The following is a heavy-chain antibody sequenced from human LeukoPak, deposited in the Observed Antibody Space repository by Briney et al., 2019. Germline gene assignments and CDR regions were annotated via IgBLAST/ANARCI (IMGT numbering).Heavy chain of an antibody. Sequence: ASVKVSCKASGYTFTGYYMHWVRQAPGQGLEWMGWINPNSGGTNYAQEFQGRVTMTRDTSISTAYMELSRLRSDDTAVYYCARGDSGSYYAFDIWGQGTMVTVSS. CDR2: INPNSGGT. CDR3: ARGDSGSYYAFDI. J-gene: IGHJ3*02. D-gene: IGHD1-26*01. CDR1: GYTFTGYY. V-gene: IGHV1-2*02.